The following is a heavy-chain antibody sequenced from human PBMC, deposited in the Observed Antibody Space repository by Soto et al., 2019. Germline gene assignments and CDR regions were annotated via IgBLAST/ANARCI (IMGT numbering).Heavy chain of an antibody. CDR3: ARDQGLLWFGVKIDY. V-gene: IGHV3-30-3*01. D-gene: IGHD3-10*01. CDR1: GFTFSSYA. J-gene: IGHJ4*02. CDR2: ISYDGSNK. Sequence: QVQLVESGGGVVQPGRSLRLSCAASGFTFSSYAMHWVRQAPGKGLEWVAVISYDGSNKYYADSVKGRFTISRDNSKNTLNLQMNSLRAEDTAVYYCARDQGLLWFGVKIDYWGQGTLVTVSS.